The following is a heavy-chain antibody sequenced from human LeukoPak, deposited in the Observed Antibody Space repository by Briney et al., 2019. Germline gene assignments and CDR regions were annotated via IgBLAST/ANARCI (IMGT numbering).Heavy chain of an antibody. CDR3: AKGGRYYDILTGYYSFYYMDV. CDR1: GFTFRSYG. CDR2: ISGSGGST. D-gene: IGHD3-9*01. V-gene: IGHV3-23*01. J-gene: IGHJ6*03. Sequence: GGSLRLSCAASGFTFRSYGMSWVRQAPGKGLGWVSAISGSGGSTYYADSVKGRFTISRDNSKNTLYLQMNSLRAEDTAVYYCAKGGRYYDILTGYYSFYYMDVWGKGTTVTISS.